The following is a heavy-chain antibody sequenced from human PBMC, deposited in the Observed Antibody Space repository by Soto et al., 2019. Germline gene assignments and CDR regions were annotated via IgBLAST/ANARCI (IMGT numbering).Heavy chain of an antibody. D-gene: IGHD5-18*01. CDR1: GSTYTRNG. J-gene: IGHJ4*02. Sequence: GSSVKVSWKVAGSTYTRNGSGWVRQAPGQGLEWMGWISTYNENMDTAPQLQGRLTMTTDTSTTTAYMELTNLKFDDTALYYCAYVGGYSTGDYSFDLWGQGTPVTVSS. CDR2: ISTYNENM. V-gene: IGHV1-18*04. CDR3: AYVGGYSTGDYSFDL.